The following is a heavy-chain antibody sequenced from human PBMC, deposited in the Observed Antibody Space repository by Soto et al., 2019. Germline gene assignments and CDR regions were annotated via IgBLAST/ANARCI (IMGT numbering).Heavy chain of an antibody. D-gene: IGHD6-13*01. V-gene: IGHV4-30-4*01. J-gene: IGHJ6*02. CDR3: ARDQWWAAAGTYYGMDV. Sequence: QVQLQESGPGLVKPSQTLSLTRTVSGGSISSGDYYWSWIRQPPGKGLEWIGYIYYSGSTYYNPSLKSRVTISVDTSKNQFSLKLSSVTAADTAVYYWARDQWWAAAGTYYGMDVWGQGTTVTVSS. CDR2: IYYSGST. CDR1: GGSISSGDYY.